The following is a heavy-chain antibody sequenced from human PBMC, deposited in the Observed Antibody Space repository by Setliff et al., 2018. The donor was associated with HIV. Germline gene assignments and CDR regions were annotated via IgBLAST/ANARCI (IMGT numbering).Heavy chain of an antibody. CDR3: AREALSRDGYSYFDY. CDR2: ISASSSYI. CDR1: GFTFSTYN. D-gene: IGHD5-12*01. V-gene: IGHV3-21*01. Sequence: PGGSLRLSCAASGFTFSTYNMNWVRQAPGKGLEWVSSISASSSYIYYADSVKGRFTISRDNARNSLYLQMNSLRAEDTAVYYCAREALSRDGYSYFDYWGQGTLVTV. J-gene: IGHJ4*02.